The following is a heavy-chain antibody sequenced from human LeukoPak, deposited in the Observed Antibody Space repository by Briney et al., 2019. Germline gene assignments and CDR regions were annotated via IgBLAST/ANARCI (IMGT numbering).Heavy chain of an antibody. Sequence: PSETLSLTCTVSGGSISSGDYYWSWIRQPPGKGLEWIGYIYHSGSTHFNPSLKSRVTISVDTSKNQFSLKLSSVTAADAAVYFCARGPDSSGYYYFDYWGQGTLVTVSS. CDR2: IYHSGST. D-gene: IGHD3-22*01. CDR1: GGSISSGDYY. V-gene: IGHV4-30-4*01. CDR3: ARGPDSSGYYYFDY. J-gene: IGHJ4*02.